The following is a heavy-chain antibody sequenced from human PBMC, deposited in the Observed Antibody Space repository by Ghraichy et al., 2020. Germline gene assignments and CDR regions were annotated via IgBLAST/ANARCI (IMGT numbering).Heavy chain of an antibody. CDR1: GFTFSSYA. CDR3: AKGPGDYGDYGYYGMDV. CDR2: ISGSGGST. J-gene: IGHJ6*02. V-gene: IGHV3-23*01. Sequence: GGSLRLSCAASGFTFSSYAMSWVRQAPGKGLEWVSAISGSGGSTYYADSVKGRFTISRDNSNNTLYLQMNSLRAEDTAVYYCAKGPGDYGDYGYYGMDVWGQGTTVTVSS. D-gene: IGHD4-17*01.